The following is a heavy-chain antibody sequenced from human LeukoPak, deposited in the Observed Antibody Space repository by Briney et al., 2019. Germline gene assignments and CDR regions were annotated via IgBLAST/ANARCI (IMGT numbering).Heavy chain of an antibody. V-gene: IGHV1-46*01. CDR3: ARVGGYSYGNWFDP. J-gene: IGHJ5*02. D-gene: IGHD5-18*01. Sequence: ASVKVSCKASGYTFTRYYMHWVRQAPGQGLEWMGMIIVSGGSTNYAQRFQGRVTMTRDMSTSTVYMELSSLRSEDTAVYYCARVGGYSYGNWFDPWGQGTLVTVSS. CDR1: GYTFTRYY. CDR2: IIVSGGST.